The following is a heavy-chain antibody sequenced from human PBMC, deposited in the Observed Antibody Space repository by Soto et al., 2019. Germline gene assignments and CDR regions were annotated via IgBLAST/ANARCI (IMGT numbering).Heavy chain of an antibody. J-gene: IGHJ4*02. CDR3: ARDVCSGGGWYPAY. CDR2: IWYDGSNK. D-gene: IGHD2-15*01. Sequence: QVQLVESGGGVAQPGRSLRLSCAASGFSFSTYGMHWVRQAPGKGLEWVAVIWYDGSNKYYADSVKGRFTISRDNSKNTLYLQMSSLRDEDTAVYCCARDVCSGGGWYPAYWGQGTLVIVAS. CDR1: GFSFSTYG. V-gene: IGHV3-33*08.